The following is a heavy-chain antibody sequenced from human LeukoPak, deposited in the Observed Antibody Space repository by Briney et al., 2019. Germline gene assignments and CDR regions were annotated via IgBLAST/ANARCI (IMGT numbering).Heavy chain of an antibody. CDR1: GDSISSGYY. V-gene: IGHV4-38-2*01. CDR2: ISQSGNT. CDR3: ARGRRTLGYYDSSGYHYRDNQPSHYYFDY. Sequence: SETLSLTCAVSGDSISSGYYWGWIRQPPGKGLEWIGTISQSGNTYYNPSLKSRVTTSIDTSKNHFSLNLNSITAADTAVYYCARGRRTLGYYDSSGYHYRDNQPSHYYFDYWGQGTLVTVSS. J-gene: IGHJ4*02. D-gene: IGHD3-22*01.